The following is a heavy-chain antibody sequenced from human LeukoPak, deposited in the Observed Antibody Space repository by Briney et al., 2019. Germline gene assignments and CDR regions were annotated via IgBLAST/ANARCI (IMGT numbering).Heavy chain of an antibody. Sequence: ASVKVSCKASGGTFSSYAISWVRQPPGQGLEWMGGITPIFGTANYAQKFQGRGTITADKSTSTAYMELSSLRSEDTAVYYCARAPLGVERKYCSGGSCYSTPYYFDYWGQGTLVTVSS. V-gene: IGHV1-69*06. J-gene: IGHJ4*02. CDR2: ITPIFGTA. CDR3: ARAPLGVERKYCSGGSCYSTPYYFDY. CDR1: GGTFSSYA. D-gene: IGHD2-15*01.